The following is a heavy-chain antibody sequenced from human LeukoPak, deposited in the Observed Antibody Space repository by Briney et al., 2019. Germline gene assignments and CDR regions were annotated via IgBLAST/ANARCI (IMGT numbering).Heavy chain of an antibody. CDR3: ARSTPWFSKSSGWYDY. CDR1: GDSISSYY. J-gene: IGHJ4*02. V-gene: IGHV4-59*01. CDR2: IYYSGST. D-gene: IGHD6-19*01. Sequence: SETLSLTCTVSGDSISSYYWSWIRQPPGKGLEWIGYIYYSGSTNYNPSLKSRVTISVDTSKNQFSLKLSSVTAADTAVYYCARSTPWFSKSSGWYDYWGQGTLVTVSS.